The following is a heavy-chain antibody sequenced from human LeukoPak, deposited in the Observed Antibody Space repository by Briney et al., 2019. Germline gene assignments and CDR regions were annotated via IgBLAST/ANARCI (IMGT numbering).Heavy chain of an antibody. CDR3: ARNDCSSTSCQFGDAFDI. D-gene: IGHD2-2*01. J-gene: IGHJ3*02. CDR2: IYYTVST. CDR1: GGSISSGDYY. V-gene: IGHV4-30-4*08. Sequence: PSQTLSLTCTVSGGSISSGDYYWSWIRQPPGKGLEWIGYIYYTVSTFYNPSLKSRVAISVDTSKNLFSLKLTSVTAADTAVYYCARNDCSSTSCQFGDAFDIWGQGAMVTASS.